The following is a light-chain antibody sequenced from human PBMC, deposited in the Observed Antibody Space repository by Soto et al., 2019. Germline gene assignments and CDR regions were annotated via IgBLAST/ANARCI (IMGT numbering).Light chain of an antibody. CDR1: QSISSY. V-gene: IGKV1-39*01. CDR2: AAS. Sequence: DIQMTQSPSSLSASVGDRVTITCRASQSISSYLNWYQQKPGKAPKLLIYAASSLQSGVPSRFSGSGSGTDFTLTISSLQPEDFATYYCKQSYSTPRVPFGGGTKVEIK. J-gene: IGKJ4*01. CDR3: KQSYSTPRVP.